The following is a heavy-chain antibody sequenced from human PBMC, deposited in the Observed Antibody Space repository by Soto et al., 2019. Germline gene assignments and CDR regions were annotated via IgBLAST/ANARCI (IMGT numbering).Heavy chain of an antibody. CDR3: ARDYDFWSGYYYNWFDP. D-gene: IGHD3-3*01. CDR2: INPSGGST. J-gene: IGHJ5*02. Sequence: ASVKVSCKASGYTFTSHYMHWVRQAPGQGLEWMGIINPSGGSTSYAQKFQGRVTMTRDTSTSTVYMELSSLRSEDTAVYYCARDYDFWSGYYYNWFDPWGQGTLVTVSS. V-gene: IGHV1-46*01. CDR1: GYTFTSHY.